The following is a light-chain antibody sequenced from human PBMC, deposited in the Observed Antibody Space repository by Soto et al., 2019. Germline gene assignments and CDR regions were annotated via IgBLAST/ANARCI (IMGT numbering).Light chain of an antibody. CDR1: QSVTNY. V-gene: IGKV3-11*01. CDR2: DAS. CDR3: QQRLNWPPG. J-gene: IGKJ1*01. Sequence: EIFFTQSPDTLSLSPGERGTLTCRASQSVTNYIAWYQQRPGQAPRLLIYDASNRDTGVPARFSGSRSGTDFTLTISDLEPADFGLYYCQQRLNWPPGFGQGTKVDIK.